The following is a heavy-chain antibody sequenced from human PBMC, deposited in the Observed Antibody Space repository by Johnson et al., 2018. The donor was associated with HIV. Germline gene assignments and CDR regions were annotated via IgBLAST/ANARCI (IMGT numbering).Heavy chain of an antibody. D-gene: IGHD3-3*01. J-gene: IGHJ3*02. CDR2: VKRHGRET. CDR1: GFTFSNYW. CDR3: ARDFSTTIFGVDWAFDI. V-gene: IGHV3-7*01. Sequence: VQLVESGGGLVQPGGSLRLSCAASGFTFSNYWMNWVRRAPGKGLEWVANVKRHGRETYYVDSVKGRFTISRDNAKKSLSLQMNSLRAEDTAVYYCARDFSTTIFGVDWAFDIWGQGTMVTVSS.